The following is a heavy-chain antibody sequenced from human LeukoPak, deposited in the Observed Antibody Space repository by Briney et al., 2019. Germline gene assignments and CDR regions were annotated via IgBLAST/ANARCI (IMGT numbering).Heavy chain of an antibody. CDR3: AKGNGYSYGRYYFDY. J-gene: IGHJ4*02. CDR1: GFTFSSYA. Sequence: GGSLRLSCGASGFTFSSYAMGWVRQAPGKGLEWVSAITASGGNTYYADSVKGRFTISRDNSKNTLYLQVNSLRAEDTAVYYCAKGNGYSYGRYYFDYWGQGTLVTVSS. V-gene: IGHV3-23*01. CDR2: ITASGGNT. D-gene: IGHD5-18*01.